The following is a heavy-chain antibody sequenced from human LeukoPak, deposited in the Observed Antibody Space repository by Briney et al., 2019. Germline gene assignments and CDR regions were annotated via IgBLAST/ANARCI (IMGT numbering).Heavy chain of an antibody. Sequence: GGSLRLSCAASGFTFSSYSMNWVRQAPGKGLEWVSSISSSSSYIYYADSVKGRFTISRDNAKNSLYLQMNSLRAEDTAVYYCAGLHDFWSGSTDNWFDPWGQGTLVTVSS. CDR3: AGLHDFWSGSTDNWFDP. CDR2: ISSSSSYI. J-gene: IGHJ5*02. CDR1: GFTFSSYS. V-gene: IGHV3-21*01. D-gene: IGHD3-3*01.